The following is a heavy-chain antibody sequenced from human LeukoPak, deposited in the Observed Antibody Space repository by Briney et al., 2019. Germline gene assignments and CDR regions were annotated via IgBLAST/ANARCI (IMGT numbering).Heavy chain of an antibody. CDR3: ARGAQYCTNGVCYASGWYSDY. CDR2: IYTSGST. V-gene: IGHV4-4*07. Sequence: PSETLSLTCTVSGGSICSYYWSWIRQPAGKGLEWIGRIYTSGSTNYNPSLKSRVTMSVDTSKNQFSLKLSSVTAADTAVYYCARGAQYCTNGVCYASGWYSDYWGQGTLVTVSS. J-gene: IGHJ4*02. CDR1: GGSICSYY. D-gene: IGHD2-8*01.